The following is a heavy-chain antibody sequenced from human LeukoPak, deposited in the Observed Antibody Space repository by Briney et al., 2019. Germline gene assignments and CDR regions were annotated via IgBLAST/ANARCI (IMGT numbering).Heavy chain of an antibody. J-gene: IGHJ5*02. CDR2: ISSASNTI. D-gene: IGHD3-10*01. Sequence: RGSLRLSCAASGFTFSSYEMNWVRQAPGKGLEWVSYISSASNTIYYADSVKGRFTISRDNAKNSLYLQMNSLRAEDTAMYYCARDGWFGDYNWFDPWGQGTLVTVSS. V-gene: IGHV3-48*01. CDR3: ARDGWFGDYNWFDP. CDR1: GFTFSSYE.